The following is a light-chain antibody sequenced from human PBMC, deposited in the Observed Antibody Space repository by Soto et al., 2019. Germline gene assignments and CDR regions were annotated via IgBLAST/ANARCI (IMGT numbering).Light chain of an antibody. CDR3: QQYYNSPIT. CDR1: QSVSSN. CDR2: AAS. V-gene: IGKV3-15*01. Sequence: EIVGAQCPATLTESPGERATLSCMASQSVSSNLAWHQQKPGQAPRLLMYAASTMATGIPARFSASGSGTEFTLTISSLQSEDFAAYYCQQYYNSPITFGQGTRLEIK. J-gene: IGKJ5*01.